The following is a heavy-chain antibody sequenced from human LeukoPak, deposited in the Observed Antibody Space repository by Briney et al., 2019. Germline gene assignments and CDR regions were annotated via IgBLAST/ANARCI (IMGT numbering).Heavy chain of an antibody. D-gene: IGHD6-19*01. J-gene: IGHJ4*02. CDR2: INPNSGDT. CDR3: ATRGGYSSGWAY. Sequence: ASVKVSCKASGYTFTSYAMRWVRQAPGQGLEWMGRINPNSGDTSYAQKFQGRVTMTRDTSTSTVYMELSSLRSEDTAVYYCATRGGYSSGWAYWGQGTLVTVSS. V-gene: IGHV1-46*01. CDR1: GYTFTSYA.